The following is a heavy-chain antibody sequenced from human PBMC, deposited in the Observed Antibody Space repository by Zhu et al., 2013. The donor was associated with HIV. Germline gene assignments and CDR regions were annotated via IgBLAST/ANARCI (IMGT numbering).Heavy chain of an antibody. D-gene: IGHD4-17*01. V-gene: IGHV1-46*01. CDR1: GYTFTSYD. CDR3: ARGRRPTTVTSFSFRDAPNWFDP. CDR2: INPSGGTT. J-gene: IGHJ5*02. Sequence: VQLVQSGAEVKKPGASVKVSCKASGYTFTSYDINWVRQATGQGLEWMGIINPSGGTTSYAQKFQGRVTLTRDTSTSTVYMELTRLTSDDTAVYYCARGRRPTTVTSFSFRDAPNWFDPWGQGTLVTVSS.